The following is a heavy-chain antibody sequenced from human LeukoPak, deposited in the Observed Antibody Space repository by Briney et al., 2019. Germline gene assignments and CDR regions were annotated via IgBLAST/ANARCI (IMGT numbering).Heavy chain of an antibody. CDR3: ARDRAYFDY. J-gene: IGHJ4*02. V-gene: IGHV4-59*01. CDR2: IYYSGST. CDR1: GGSTSSYY. Sequence: SETLSLTCTVSGGSTSSYYWSWIRQPPGKGLEWIGYIYYSGSTNYNPSLKSRVTISVDTSKNQFSLKLSSVTAADTAVYYCARDRAYFDYWGQGTLVTVSS.